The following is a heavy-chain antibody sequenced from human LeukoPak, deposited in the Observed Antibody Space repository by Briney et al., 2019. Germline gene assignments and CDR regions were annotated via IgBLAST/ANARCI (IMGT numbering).Heavy chain of an antibody. V-gene: IGHV3-30*18. CDR2: ISYDGTDK. CDR3: AKDGYYGSGTFPDY. J-gene: IGHJ4*02. D-gene: IGHD3-10*01. CDR1: GFTFRSYG. Sequence: GPSLRLSCAASGFTFRSYGMNWVRQAQGKGREWVAVISYDGTDKFYVDSLRGRFTISRDNSKNTLYLQMDSLRAEDTAVYYCAKDGYYGSGTFPDYWGQGTLVTVSS.